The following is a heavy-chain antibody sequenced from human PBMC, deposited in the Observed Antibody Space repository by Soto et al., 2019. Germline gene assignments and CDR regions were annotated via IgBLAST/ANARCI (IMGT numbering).Heavy chain of an antibody. CDR2: MNAGTGKA. J-gene: IGHJ6*02. CDR3: ASAMDCDGSLCYTPGYSSSHYVMDI. V-gene: IGHV1-3*01. CDR1: GYTFTSFP. Sequence: QVQLVQAGPDVKKPGTSVNISCKASGYTFTSFPIHWVRQAPGQSLERLGWMNAGTGKAINSKTFPGGITLIRYTSANTAYLGLSSLRSDDTAVYYCASAMDCDGSLCYTPGYSSSHYVMDIWCQGTTVTLAS. D-gene: IGHD2-15*01.